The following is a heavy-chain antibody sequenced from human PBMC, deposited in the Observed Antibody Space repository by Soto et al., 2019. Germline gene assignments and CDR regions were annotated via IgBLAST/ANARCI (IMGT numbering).Heavy chain of an antibody. CDR1: DGSISSSTHY. J-gene: IGHJ6*02. CDR2: VSSSGST. V-gene: IGHV4-39*01. CDR3: ARVAGGAARPYYYYGKDV. Sequence: PSDTLSLTCTVSDGSISSSTHYWDWIRQPPGNGLEWIGSVSSSGSTNFNPSLKSGVTIAVDTPRKQFSLKVNSVTAADTAVGYCARVAGGAARPYYYYGKDVWGQGTTVKVSS. D-gene: IGHD6-6*01.